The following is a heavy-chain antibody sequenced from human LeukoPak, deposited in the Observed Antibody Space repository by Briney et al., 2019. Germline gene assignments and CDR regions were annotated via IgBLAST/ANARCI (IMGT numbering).Heavy chain of an antibody. CDR2: IYSGGPT. CDR3: ARVSAFYFDSGGYPTVSYAFDI. V-gene: IGHV3-53*01. D-gene: IGHD3-22*01. CDR1: GFTVSLYC. J-gene: IGHJ3*02. Sequence: GGSLRLSCAASGFTVSLYCMTWVRQAPGKGLEWVSVIYSGGPTYYADSVKGRFTISRDNSKNTVYLQMNSLRAEDTAVYYCARVSAFYFDSGGYPTVSYAFDIWGQGTMVTVSS.